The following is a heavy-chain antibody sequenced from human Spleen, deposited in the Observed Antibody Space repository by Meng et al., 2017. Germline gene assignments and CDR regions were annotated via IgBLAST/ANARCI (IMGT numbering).Heavy chain of an antibody. D-gene: IGHD1-26*01. CDR1: GGSFSGYY. CDR3: ARVYSAKRELSDAIDY. V-gene: IGHV4-34*01. Sequence: SETLSLTCAVYGGSFSGYYWSWIRQPPGKGLEWIGEINHSGSTNYNPSLKSRVTISVDTSKNQFSLKLSSVTAADTAVYYCARVYSAKRELSDAIDYWGQGTLVTVSS. CDR2: INHSGST. J-gene: IGHJ4*02.